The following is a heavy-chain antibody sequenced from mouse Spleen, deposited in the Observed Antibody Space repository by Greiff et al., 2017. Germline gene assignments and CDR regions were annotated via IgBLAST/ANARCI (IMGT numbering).Heavy chain of an antibody. CDR1: GYTFTSYV. D-gene: IGHD2-4*01. CDR3: ARGIYYDYSWFAY. Sequence: EVKLVESGAELARPGASVKLSCKASGYTFTSYVMHWVKQKPGQGLEWIGYINPYNDGTKYNEKFKGKATLTSDKSSSTAYMELSSLTSEDSAVYYCARGIYYDYSWFAYWGQGTLVTVSA. CDR2: INPYNDGT. V-gene: IGHV1-14*01. J-gene: IGHJ3*01.